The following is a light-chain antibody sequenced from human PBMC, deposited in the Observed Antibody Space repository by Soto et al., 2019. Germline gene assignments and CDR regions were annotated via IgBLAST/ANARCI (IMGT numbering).Light chain of an antibody. CDR3: SSYTSSSTPYD. CDR1: NSDIGGYNY. Sequence: QSVLTQPASVSGSPGQSITISCTGTNSDIGGYNYVSWYQQHPGKAPKLMIYEVSNRPSGVSNRFSGSKSGNTASLTISGLQAEDEADYYCSSYTSSSTPYDFGTGTKVTVL. V-gene: IGLV2-14*01. CDR2: EVS. J-gene: IGLJ1*01.